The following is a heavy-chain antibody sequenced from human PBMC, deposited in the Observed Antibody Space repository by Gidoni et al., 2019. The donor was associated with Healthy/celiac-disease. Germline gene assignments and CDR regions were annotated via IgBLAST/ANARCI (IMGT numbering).Heavy chain of an antibody. CDR2: ISYDGSNK. D-gene: IGHD1-26*01. V-gene: IGHV3-30*18. CDR1: GFTFSSYG. Sequence: QVQPVESGGGVVQPGRSLRLSCAASGFTFSSYGMHWVRQAPGQGLEWVAVISYDGSNKYYADSVKGRFTISRDNSKNTLYLQMNSRRAEDTAVYYCAKVLVGATWHYYGMDVWGQGTTVTVSS. CDR3: AKVLVGATWHYYGMDV. J-gene: IGHJ6*02.